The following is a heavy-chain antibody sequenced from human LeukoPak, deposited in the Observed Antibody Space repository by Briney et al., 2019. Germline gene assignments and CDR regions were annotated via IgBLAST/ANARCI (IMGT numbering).Heavy chain of an antibody. V-gene: IGHV3-30-3*01. Sequence: GGSLRLSCVASGFTFSSYAMHWVRPAPGKGLEWVAVISYDGTNKYYADSVKGRFTISRDNSKNTLYLQMNSLRAEDTAVYYCARDSGTTGTTRSYYFDYWGQGTLVTVSS. D-gene: IGHD1-1*01. CDR1: GFTFSSYA. CDR2: ISYDGTNK. CDR3: ARDSGTTGTTRSYYFDY. J-gene: IGHJ4*02.